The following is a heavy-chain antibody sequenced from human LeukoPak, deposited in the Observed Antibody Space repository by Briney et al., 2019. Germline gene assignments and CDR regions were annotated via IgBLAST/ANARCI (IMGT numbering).Heavy chain of an antibody. V-gene: IGHV5-51*01. CDR3: ARHPGVTIFGVVNNYFED. Sequence: GESLKISCKGSGYSFTSYRIGWVRQVPGKGLEWMGIIYPGDSDTRYSPSFQGQVTISADKSISTAYLQWSILKASDTAMYYCARHPGVTIFGVVNNYFEDWGQGTLVTVSS. CDR2: IYPGDSDT. D-gene: IGHD3-3*01. J-gene: IGHJ4*02. CDR1: GYSFTSYR.